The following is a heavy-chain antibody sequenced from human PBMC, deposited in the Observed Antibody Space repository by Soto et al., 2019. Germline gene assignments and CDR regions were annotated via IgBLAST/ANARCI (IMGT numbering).Heavy chain of an antibody. Sequence: QVQLVESGGGVVQPGRSLRLSCAASGFTFSSYGMHWVRQAPGKGLEWVAVISYDGSNKYYADSVKGRFTISRDNSKNTLYLQMNSLRAEDTAVYYCAKDWSVWWTPHFDPWGQGTLVTVSS. J-gene: IGHJ5*02. V-gene: IGHV3-30*18. D-gene: IGHD1-26*01. CDR1: GFTFSSYG. CDR3: AKDWSVWWTPHFDP. CDR2: ISYDGSNK.